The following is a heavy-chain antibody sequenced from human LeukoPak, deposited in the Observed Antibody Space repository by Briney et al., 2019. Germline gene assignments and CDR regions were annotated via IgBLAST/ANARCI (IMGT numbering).Heavy chain of an antibody. V-gene: IGHV4-31*03. CDR2: IYYSGST. Sequence: PSETLSLTCTVSGGSVSSGSYYWSWIRQHPGKGLEWIGYIYYSGSTYYNPSLKSRVTISVDTSKDQFSLKLSSVTAADTAVYYCARVWAWGGLYYFDYWGQGTLVTVSS. D-gene: IGHD3-16*01. CDR1: GGSVSSGSYY. CDR3: ARVWAWGGLYYFDY. J-gene: IGHJ4*02.